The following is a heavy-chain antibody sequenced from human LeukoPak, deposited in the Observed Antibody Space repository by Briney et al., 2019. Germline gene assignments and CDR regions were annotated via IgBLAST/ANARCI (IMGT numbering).Heavy chain of an antibody. J-gene: IGHJ4*02. CDR2: ISSSGSTI. Sequence: PGGSLRLSCAASGFTFSDYYISWIRQAPGKGLEWVSYISSSGSTIYYADSVKGRFTISRDNAKNSLYLQMNSLRAEDTAVYYCARDLGDYYYDSSGYHHWGQGTLVTVSS. D-gene: IGHD3-22*01. CDR3: ARDLGDYYYDSSGYHH. CDR1: GFTFSDYY. V-gene: IGHV3-11*01.